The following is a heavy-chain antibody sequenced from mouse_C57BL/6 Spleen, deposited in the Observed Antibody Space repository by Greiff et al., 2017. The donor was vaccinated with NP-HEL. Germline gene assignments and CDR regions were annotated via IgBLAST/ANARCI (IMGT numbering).Heavy chain of an antibody. V-gene: IGHV2-5*01. D-gene: IGHD1-1*01. CDR1: GFSLTSYG. CDR2: VWRGGST. CDR3: AKTYYGSGDYYAMDY. Sequence: QVQLKESGPGLVQPSQSLSITCTVSGFSLTSYGVHWVRQSPGKGLEWLGVVWRGGSTDYNAAFMSRLSITKDNSKSQVFFKMNSLQADDTAIYYCAKTYYGSGDYYAMDYWGQGTSVTVSS. J-gene: IGHJ4*01.